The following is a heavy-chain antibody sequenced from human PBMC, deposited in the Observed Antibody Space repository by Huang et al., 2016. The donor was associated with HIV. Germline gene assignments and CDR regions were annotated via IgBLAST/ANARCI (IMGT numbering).Heavy chain of an antibody. D-gene: IGHD5-18*01. CDR1: GGIFNTHV. CDR3: ACRPEMVTTFFDY. V-gene: IGHV1-69*01. Sequence: QVQLVQSGAEVKKPGSSVKVSCKVSGGIFNTHVITWVRQAPGQGLEWVGGIISIFGTTKYAQKFQGRGTITADDSTNTAHLELTRLEFEDTAVYYCACRPEMVTTFFDYWGQGTLVTVSS. CDR2: IISIFGTT. J-gene: IGHJ4*02.